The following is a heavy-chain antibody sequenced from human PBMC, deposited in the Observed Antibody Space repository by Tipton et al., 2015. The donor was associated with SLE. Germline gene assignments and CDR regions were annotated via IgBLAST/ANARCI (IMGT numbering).Heavy chain of an antibody. CDR1: GGSFSGYY. V-gene: IGHV4-34*01. J-gene: IGHJ4*02. CDR2: INHSGST. D-gene: IGHD3-10*01. CDR3: ARAGEGVFDY. Sequence: TLSLTCAVYGGSFSGYYWGWIRQPPGKGLEWIGEINHSGSTNYNPSLKSRLTILVDTSKNQFSLKLSSVTAADTAVYYCARAGEGVFDYWGQGTPVTVSS.